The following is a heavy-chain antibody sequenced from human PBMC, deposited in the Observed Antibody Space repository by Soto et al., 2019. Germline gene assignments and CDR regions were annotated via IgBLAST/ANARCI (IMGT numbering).Heavy chain of an antibody. J-gene: IGHJ4*02. Sequence: SVKVSCKASGGTFSSYAISCVRQAPGQGLEWMGGIIPIFGTANYAQKFQGRVTITADESTSTAYMELSSLRSEDTAVYYCARGGDRIAAATDYWGQGTLVTVSS. CDR2: IIPIFGTA. CDR3: ARGGDRIAAATDY. D-gene: IGHD6-13*01. CDR1: GGTFSSYA. V-gene: IGHV1-69*13.